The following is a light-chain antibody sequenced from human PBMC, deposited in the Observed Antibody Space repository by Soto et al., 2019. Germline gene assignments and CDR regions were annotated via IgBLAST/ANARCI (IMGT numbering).Light chain of an antibody. V-gene: IGLV2-14*01. CDR1: SSDIGASNY. J-gene: IGLJ3*02. CDR2: EVS. Sequence: QSVLTQPASVAASPGQWITISCTGTSSDIGASNYVSWYQQHPGKAPKLMISEVSNRPLGVSNRFSGSKSGNTASLTISGLQADDEAHYYCTSYTSTTTWVFGGGTKLTVL. CDR3: TSYTSTTTWV.